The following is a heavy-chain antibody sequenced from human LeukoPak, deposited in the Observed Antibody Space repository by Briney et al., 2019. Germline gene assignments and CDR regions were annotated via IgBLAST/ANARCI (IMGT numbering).Heavy chain of an antibody. J-gene: IGHJ5*01. CDR1: GFTFHDYA. Sequence: GGSPRLSCVASGFTFHDYAMHWGRHVPGEGLEWVFLICRAGFSTDYTHTVKGRFTISRDNLINSLYLQMNSLRADVAAFYYCAKDWGVGLAGYVSDWFDSWGLGTLVSVSS. CDR2: ICRAGFST. CDR3: AKDWGVGLAGYVSDWFDS. V-gene: IGHV3-43D*03. D-gene: IGHD6-19*01.